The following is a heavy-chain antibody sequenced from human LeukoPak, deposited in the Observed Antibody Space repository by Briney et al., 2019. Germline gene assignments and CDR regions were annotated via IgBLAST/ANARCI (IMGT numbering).Heavy chain of an antibody. CDR2: IYHSGNS. CDR3: ARDVGARLPGY. J-gene: IGHJ4*02. D-gene: IGHD6-6*01. Sequence: SETLSLTCAVSGGSISSNNWWSWVRQTPGKGLEWIGEIYHSGNSNYNPSLKSRVTISVDKSRNRFSLKLNSVTAADTAVYYCARDVGARLPGYWGQGILVTVSS. V-gene: IGHV4-4*02. CDR1: GGSISSNNW.